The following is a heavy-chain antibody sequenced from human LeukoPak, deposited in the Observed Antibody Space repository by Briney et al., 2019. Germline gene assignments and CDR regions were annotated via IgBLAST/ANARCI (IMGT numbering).Heavy chain of an antibody. CDR1: GFTFSNFA. J-gene: IGHJ5*02. CDR3: ARDGHIVATFYWFDP. D-gene: IGHD5-12*01. V-gene: IGHV3-33*01. CDR2: IWFDGSNK. Sequence: GGSLRLSCAASGFTFSNFAMHWVRQAPGKGLEWVAIIWFDGSNKYYTDSVKGRFTISRDNSKNTLNLQMNSLRADDTAVYYCARDGHIVATFYWFDPWGQGTLVTVSS.